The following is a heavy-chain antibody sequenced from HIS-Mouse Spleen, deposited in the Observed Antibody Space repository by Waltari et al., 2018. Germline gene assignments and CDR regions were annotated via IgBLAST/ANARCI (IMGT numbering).Heavy chain of an antibody. V-gene: IGHV4-39*07. Sequence: QLQLQESGPGLVKPSETLSLTCTVSGGSISSSGYYWGGVRQPPGKGLEWIESIYYSGSTYYNPSLKSRVTISVDTSKNQFSLKLSSVTAADTAVYYCAREIPYSSSWYDWYFDLWGRGTLVTVSS. J-gene: IGHJ2*01. D-gene: IGHD6-13*01. CDR1: GGSISSSGYY. CDR2: IYYSGST. CDR3: AREIPYSSSWYDWYFDL.